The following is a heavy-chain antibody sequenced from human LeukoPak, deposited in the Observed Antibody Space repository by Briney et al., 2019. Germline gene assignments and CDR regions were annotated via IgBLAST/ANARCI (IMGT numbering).Heavy chain of an antibody. J-gene: IGHJ4*02. CDR1: GYTFSAYT. CDR2: IDSDNGDT. Sequence: GASVKVSCQASGYTFSAYTIHWVRQAPGQRFEWMGWIDSDNGDTRYSQTFQGRVTITRDTSANTVYMELSSLRSEDTALYYCARGSTSDWPLDHWGQETLVTISS. CDR3: ARGSTSDWPLDH. D-gene: IGHD6-19*01. V-gene: IGHV1-3*01.